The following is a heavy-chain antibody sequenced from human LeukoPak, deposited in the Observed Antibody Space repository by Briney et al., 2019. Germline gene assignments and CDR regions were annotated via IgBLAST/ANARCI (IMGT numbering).Heavy chain of an antibody. V-gene: IGHV3-23*01. J-gene: IGHJ4*02. D-gene: IGHD2-21*01. Sequence: GGSLRLSCAVSGITLSNYGMSWVRQAPGKGLEGVAGISGSGGRTDYADSVKGRFTISRDNSKNTLFLQMESLRAEDTAVYFCAKRGVVIRVFLVGFHKEAYYFDSWGQGALVTVSS. CDR2: ISGSGGRT. CDR1: GITLSNYG. CDR3: AKRGVVIRVFLVGFHKEAYYFDS.